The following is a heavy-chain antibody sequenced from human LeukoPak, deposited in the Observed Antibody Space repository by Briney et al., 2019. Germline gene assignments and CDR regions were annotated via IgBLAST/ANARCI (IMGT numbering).Heavy chain of an antibody. J-gene: IGHJ5*02. CDR3: ARSRGYSYGPFDP. V-gene: IGHV1-3*03. CDR1: GYTFTSYA. Sequence: GASVKVSCKASGYTFTSYAMHWVRQAPGQRLEWMGWINAGNGNTKYSQEFQGRVTITRDTSASTAYMELSSLRSEDMAVCYCARSRGYSYGPFDPWGQGTLVTVSS. CDR2: INAGNGNT. D-gene: IGHD5-18*01.